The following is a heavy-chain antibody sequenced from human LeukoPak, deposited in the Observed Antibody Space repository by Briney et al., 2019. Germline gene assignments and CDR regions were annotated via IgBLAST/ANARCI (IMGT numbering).Heavy chain of an antibody. CDR3: ARPVYYGDFLGFDY. CDR1: GGSFSSDSYF. D-gene: IGHD4-17*01. CDR2: IYSSGST. V-gene: IGHV4-61*01. Sequence: SETLSLTCSVSGGSFSSDSYFWNWVRQPPGKGLEWIGYIYSSGSTNYNRSLKSRVTISLDTSKNQFSLKLSSVTAADTAVYYCARPVYYGDFLGFDYWGQGTLVTVSS. J-gene: IGHJ4*02.